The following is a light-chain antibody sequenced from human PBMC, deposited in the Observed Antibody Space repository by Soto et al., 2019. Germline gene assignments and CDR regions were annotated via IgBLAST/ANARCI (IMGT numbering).Light chain of an antibody. CDR3: AAWDDSLNGPV. CDR2: NNY. Sequence: QSVLTQPPSASGTPGQRVTISCSGSSSNIGSNTVNWYQQLPGTAPKLLIYNNYYRPSGVTDRISASKSGTSASLAISGFQSDDEADYYCAAWDDSLNGPVFGGGTKLTVL. J-gene: IGLJ3*02. CDR1: SSNIGSNT. V-gene: IGLV1-44*01.